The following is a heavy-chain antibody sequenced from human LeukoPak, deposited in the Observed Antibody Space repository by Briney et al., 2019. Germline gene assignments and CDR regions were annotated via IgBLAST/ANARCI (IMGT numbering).Heavy chain of an antibody. Sequence: SETLSLTCTVSGDSISSSSYYWGWIRQPPGKGLEWIGTIYYGGNTYYNPSLRSRVTISVDTSKNQFSLNLSSVTAADTAVYYCARPLGSSGWYYFDYWSQGTLGNVSS. CDR3: ARPLGSSGWYYFDY. D-gene: IGHD6-19*01. J-gene: IGHJ4*02. V-gene: IGHV4-39*01. CDR2: IYYGGNT. CDR1: GDSISSSSYY.